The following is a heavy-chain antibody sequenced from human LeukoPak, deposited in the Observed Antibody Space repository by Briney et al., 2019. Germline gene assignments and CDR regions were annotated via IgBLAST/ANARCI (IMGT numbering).Heavy chain of an antibody. Sequence: SVKVSCKASGGTFSSYAISWVRQAPGQGLEWMGGIIPIFGTANYTQKFQGRVTITADKSTSTAYMELSSLRSEDTAVYYCAKGGAMIVGLPFDYWGQGTLVTVSS. J-gene: IGHJ4*02. CDR3: AKGGAMIVGLPFDY. V-gene: IGHV1-69*06. D-gene: IGHD3-22*01. CDR2: IIPIFGTA. CDR1: GGTFSSYA.